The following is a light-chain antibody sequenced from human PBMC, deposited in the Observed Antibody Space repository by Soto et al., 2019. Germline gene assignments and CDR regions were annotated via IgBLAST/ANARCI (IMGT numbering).Light chain of an antibody. CDR3: GTWDSSLSAVI. Sequence: QSVLTQPPSVSAAPGQKVTISCSGSSSNIGQNYVSWYQQLPGTAPKRLIYDNSKRPSGIPDRFSGFKSGTSATLGITGLQTGDEADYYCGTWDSSLSAVIFGGGTKLTVL. J-gene: IGLJ2*01. CDR2: DNS. V-gene: IGLV1-51*01. CDR1: SSNIGQNY.